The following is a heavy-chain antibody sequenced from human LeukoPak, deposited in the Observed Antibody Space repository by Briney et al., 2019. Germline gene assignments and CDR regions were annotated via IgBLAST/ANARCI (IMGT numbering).Heavy chain of an antibody. J-gene: IGHJ3*02. CDR1: GFTFDDYA. V-gene: IGHV3-9*01. CDR3: AKEWFGELHAFDI. D-gene: IGHD3-10*01. CDR2: ISWNSGSI. Sequence: PGGSLRLSCAASGFTFDDYAMHWVRQAPGKGLEWVSGISWNSGSIGYADSVKGRFTISRDNAKNSLYLQMNSLRAEDTALYYCAKEWFGELHAFDIWGQGTMVTVSS.